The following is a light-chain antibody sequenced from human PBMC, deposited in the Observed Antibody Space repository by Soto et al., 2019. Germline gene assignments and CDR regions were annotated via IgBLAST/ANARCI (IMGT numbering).Light chain of an antibody. Sequence: QSVLTQPPSVSAAPGQEVTISCSGSNSNIGNNYVSWYQQLPGTAPKLLIYDNDVRPSGIPDRFSASKSGTSATLDITGLQTGDEADYYCGTWDTSLSAVFGGGTKVTVL. CDR1: NSNIGNNY. CDR2: DND. CDR3: GTWDTSLSAV. J-gene: IGLJ2*01. V-gene: IGLV1-51*01.